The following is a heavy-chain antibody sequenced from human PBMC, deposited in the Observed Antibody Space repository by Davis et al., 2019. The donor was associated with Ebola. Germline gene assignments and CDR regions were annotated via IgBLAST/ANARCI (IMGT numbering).Heavy chain of an antibody. J-gene: IGHJ6*02. V-gene: IGHV1-69*13. Sequence: SVKVSCKASGGTFSSYAISWVRQAPGQGLEWMGGIIPIFGTANYAQKFQGRVTITADESTSTAYMELSSLRSEDTAVYYCAKDGEHQWELLIYYYGMDVWGQGTTVTVSS. CDR2: IIPIFGTA. D-gene: IGHD1-26*01. CDR1: GGTFSSYA. CDR3: AKDGEHQWELLIYYYGMDV.